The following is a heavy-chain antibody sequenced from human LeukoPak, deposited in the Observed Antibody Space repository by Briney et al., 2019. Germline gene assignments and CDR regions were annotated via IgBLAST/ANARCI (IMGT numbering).Heavy chain of an antibody. Sequence: GGSLRLSCAASGFTFSGSAMRWVRQASGEWLEWVGRIRSKANSYATEYAASVKGRFTISRDDSKNTAYLQMNSLKTEDTAVYYCTRHPYSYGSGDYWGQGTLVTVSS. V-gene: IGHV3-73*01. J-gene: IGHJ4*02. CDR1: GFTFSGSA. D-gene: IGHD5-18*01. CDR2: IRSKANSYAT. CDR3: TRHPYSYGSGDY.